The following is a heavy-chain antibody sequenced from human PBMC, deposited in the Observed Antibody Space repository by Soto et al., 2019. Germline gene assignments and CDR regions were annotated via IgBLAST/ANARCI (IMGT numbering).Heavy chain of an antibody. D-gene: IGHD3-22*01. CDR2: ISPYNDNT. CDR1: GNTFMTHG. CDR3: ATLRTSGYHSHYFFGMDV. Sequence: QVHLEQSGPEVQKPGASVKVACRASGNTFMTHGISWVRQAPGQGLEWMGWISPYNDNTNYAQKFQGRVSMTTDLSTSTAYMELRSLRSDDTAVYSCATLRTSGYHSHYFFGMDVWGQGTTVAVSS. J-gene: IGHJ6*02. V-gene: IGHV1-18*04.